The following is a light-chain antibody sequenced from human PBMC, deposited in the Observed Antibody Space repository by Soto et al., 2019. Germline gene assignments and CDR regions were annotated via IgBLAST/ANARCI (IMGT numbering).Light chain of an antibody. Sequence: DIQMTQSPSSLSASVGDTMSITCRSFQTISKSLNWYQQRPGKAPKLLIFGASTLHNGVPPRFSGLGSGTHFTLTIINLQPEDAAAYYCQQSYSVPYTFGQGTKVDIK. CDR2: GAS. CDR1: QTISKS. CDR3: QQSYSVPYT. V-gene: IGKV1-39*01. J-gene: IGKJ2*01.